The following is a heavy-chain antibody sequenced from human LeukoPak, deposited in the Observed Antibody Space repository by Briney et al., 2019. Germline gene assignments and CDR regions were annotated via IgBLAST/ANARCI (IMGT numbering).Heavy chain of an antibody. J-gene: IGHJ4*02. Sequence: ASVKVSCKASGYIFTDYYMHWVRQAPGQGLEWMGWINPNSGDTNYAQKFQGRVTMTRDTSISTAYMELSRLRSDDTAVYYCAREVGATIDYWGQGTLVTVSS. CDR2: INPNSGDT. V-gene: IGHV1-2*02. CDR1: GYIFTDYY. CDR3: AREVGATIDY. D-gene: IGHD1-26*01.